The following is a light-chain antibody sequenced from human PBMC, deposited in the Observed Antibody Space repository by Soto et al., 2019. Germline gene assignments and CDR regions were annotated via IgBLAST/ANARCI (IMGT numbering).Light chain of an antibody. Sequence: EIVMTQSPATLSVSPGERATRSCRASQSVSSNLAWYQQKPGQAPRLLIYGASTRATGIPARFSGSGSGTEFTLTISSLQSEDFAVYYCQQYNNWGVTFGPGTNADIK. CDR3: QQYNNWGVT. CDR1: QSVSSN. J-gene: IGKJ3*01. V-gene: IGKV3-15*01. CDR2: GAS.